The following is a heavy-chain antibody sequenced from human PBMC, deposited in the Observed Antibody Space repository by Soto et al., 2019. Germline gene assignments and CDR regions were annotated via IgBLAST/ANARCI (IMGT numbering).Heavy chain of an antibody. CDR1: GDSVSTDSAA. V-gene: IGHV6-1*01. J-gene: IGHJ4*02. D-gene: IGHD3-3*01. CDR2: TYYRSKWYN. CDR3: AREPVRSVALRFLEYPTYYFDY. Sequence: TLSLTCVISGDSVSTDSAAWNWIRQSPSRGLEWLGRTYYRSKWYNDFAVSVKSRMTIDADTSKNQFSLQLKSVTPEDTAVYYCAREPVRSVALRFLEYPTYYFDYWGQGTLVTVSS.